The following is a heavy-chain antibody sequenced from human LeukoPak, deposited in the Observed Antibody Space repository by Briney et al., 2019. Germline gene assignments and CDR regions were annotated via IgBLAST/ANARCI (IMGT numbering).Heavy chain of an antibody. D-gene: IGHD4-11*01. CDR3: ARGGPSNSNYNFDY. J-gene: IGHJ4*02. V-gene: IGHV1-69*05. CDR2: IIPIFGTA. CDR1: GGTFSSYA. Sequence: ASVKVSCKASGGTFSSYAISWVRQAPGQGLEWMGGIIPIFGTANYAQKFQGRVTITTDESTSTAYMELSSLGSEDTAVYYCARGGPSNSNYNFDYWGQGTLVTVSS.